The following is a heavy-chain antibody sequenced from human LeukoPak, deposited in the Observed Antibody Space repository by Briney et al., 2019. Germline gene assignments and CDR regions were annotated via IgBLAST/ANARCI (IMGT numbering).Heavy chain of an antibody. CDR2: IYSSGST. CDR1: GAAISTYF. D-gene: IGHD3-3*01. CDR3: ARDFWSGSVGFYP. V-gene: IGHV4-59*01. J-gene: IGHJ5*02. Sequence: SETLSLTCTVSGAAISTYFRSWIRQSPGKGLEWIGYIYSSGSTKHNPSLKSRVTISVDASKNQFALTLRSLTAADTAVYYCARDFWSGSVGFYPWGQGTLVTVSS.